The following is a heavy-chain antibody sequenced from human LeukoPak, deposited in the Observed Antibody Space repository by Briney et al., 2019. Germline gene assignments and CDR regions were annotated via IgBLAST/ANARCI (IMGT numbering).Heavy chain of an antibody. V-gene: IGHV4-39*02. CDR2: IYYSGST. J-gene: IGHJ4*02. CDR1: GGSISSSSYY. D-gene: IGHD4-17*01. Sequence: PSETLSLTCTVSGGSISSSSYYWGWIRQPPGKGLEWIGNIYYSGSTYYKPSLKSRATISVDTSKNQFSLKLSSVSAADTAVYYCARDYGDYQFDHWGQETLVTVSS. CDR3: ARDYGDYQFDH.